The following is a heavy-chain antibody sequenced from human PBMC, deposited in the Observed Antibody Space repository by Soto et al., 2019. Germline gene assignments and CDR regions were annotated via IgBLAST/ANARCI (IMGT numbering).Heavy chain of an antibody. CDR2: ISAYNGNT. V-gene: IGHV1-18*01. D-gene: IGHD2-21*01. Sequence: QVQLVQSGAEVKKPGASVKVSCKASGYTFTSYGISGVRHAPGQGLELMGGISAYNGNTNYAQKLQGRVTMTTVTSTSIAYMKMRSLRSGDTAVYYCERGHLIGRVCFPGEYFQHWGQGTLVTVSS. CDR3: ERGHLIGRVCFPGEYFQH. J-gene: IGHJ1*01. CDR1: GYTFTSYG.